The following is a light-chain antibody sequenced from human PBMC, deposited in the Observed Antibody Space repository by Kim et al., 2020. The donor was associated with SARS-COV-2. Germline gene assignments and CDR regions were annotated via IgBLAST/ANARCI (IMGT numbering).Light chain of an antibody. CDR1: QNVNNW. CDR3: QQYHTHST. CDR2: KTS. V-gene: IGKV1-5*03. Sequence: PASVGDTVTITCRASQNVNNWLAWYQQKPGQVPKLLIHKTSGLQGGVPARFSGGGSGTDFTLTISSLQPDDFATYYCQQYHTHSTFGQGTKVDIK. J-gene: IGKJ1*01.